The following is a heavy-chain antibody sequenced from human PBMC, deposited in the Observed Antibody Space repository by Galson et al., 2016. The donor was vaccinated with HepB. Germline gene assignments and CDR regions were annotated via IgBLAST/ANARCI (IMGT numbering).Heavy chain of an antibody. J-gene: IGHJ5*02. Sequence: TLSLTCTVSGGSISSGSSYWSWIRQPAGKGLEWIGRIYTSGSNNYNPSLKSRVTISVDTSKNQFSLKLSSVTAADTAVYYCARVSHSGSGSYSTDFGWFDPWGQGTLVTVSS. CDR2: IYTSGSN. V-gene: IGHV4-61*02. CDR3: ARVSHSGSGSYSTDFGWFDP. D-gene: IGHD3-10*01. CDR1: GGSISSGSSY.